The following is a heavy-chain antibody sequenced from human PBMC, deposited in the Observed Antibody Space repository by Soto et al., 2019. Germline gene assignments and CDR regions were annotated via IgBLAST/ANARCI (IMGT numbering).Heavy chain of an antibody. J-gene: IGHJ6*02. CDR1: GYSFTTYW. Sequence: PGESLKISCKSYGYSFTTYWIAWVRQMPGKGLEWMGSIHPGESDTRYSPSFQGQVTISADRSITTAYLQWSSLKASDTAMYYCGRHEATYYNFYGMDVWGQGPRVTVSS. CDR2: IHPGESDT. CDR3: GRHEATYYNFYGMDV. V-gene: IGHV5-51*01.